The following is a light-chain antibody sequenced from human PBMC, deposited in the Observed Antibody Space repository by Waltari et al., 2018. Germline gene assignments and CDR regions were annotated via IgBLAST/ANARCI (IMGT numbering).Light chain of an antibody. Sequence: QSVLTPPPSASGTPGQRVTISCSGTLSNIEITPGNWYRQPPGTAPKPLIYGDNPRPSGVPNRFSGSKSGTSASLAISGLQSADEADYYCAGWDDGLNGPVFGGGTKLTVL. CDR2: GDN. CDR1: LSNIEITP. J-gene: IGLJ3*02. V-gene: IGLV1-44*01. CDR3: AGWDDGLNGPV.